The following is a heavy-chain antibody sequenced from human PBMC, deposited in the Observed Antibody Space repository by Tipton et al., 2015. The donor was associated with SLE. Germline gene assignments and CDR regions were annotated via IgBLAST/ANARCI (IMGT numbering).Heavy chain of an antibody. CDR1: GGSVSSGSYS. Sequence: TLSLTCTVSGGSVSSGSYSWSWIRQPPGKGLEWIGYIYYSGSTNYNPSLKSRVTISVDTSKNQFSLKLSSVTAADTAVYYCARGLAYDYVWGSYRQYYFDYWGQGTLVTVSS. J-gene: IGHJ4*02. V-gene: IGHV4-61*01. CDR2: IYYSGST. D-gene: IGHD3-16*02. CDR3: ARGLAYDYVWGSYRQYYFDY.